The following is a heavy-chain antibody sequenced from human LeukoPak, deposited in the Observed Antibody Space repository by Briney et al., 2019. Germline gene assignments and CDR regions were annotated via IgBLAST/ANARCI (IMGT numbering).Heavy chain of an antibody. Sequence: GGSLRLSCAASGFTFSTYWMSWVRQAPGKGLEWVANIKQDGSEKYYVDSVKGRFTISRDNAKNSLYLQMNSLRAEDTAVYYCARDLRITGTTVWYFDYWGQGTLVTVSS. CDR3: ARDLRITGTTVWYFDY. CDR2: IKQDGSEK. V-gene: IGHV3-7*01. D-gene: IGHD1-7*01. CDR1: GFTFSTYW. J-gene: IGHJ4*02.